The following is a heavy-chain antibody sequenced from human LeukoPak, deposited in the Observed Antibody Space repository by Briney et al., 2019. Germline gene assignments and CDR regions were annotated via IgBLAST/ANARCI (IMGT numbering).Heavy chain of an antibody. V-gene: IGHV3-23*01. CDR1: GFTFNNYA. CDR2: ISGGGGST. CDR3: AKDEDSAVAGSDTFHI. D-gene: IGHD6-19*01. J-gene: IGHJ3*02. Sequence: TGGSLRLSCAASGFTFNNYAMSWVRQAPGKGLEWVSAISGGGGSTYYADSVKGRFTISRDNSRTTLYLQMNSLRAKDTAVYYCAKDEDSAVAGSDTFHIWGQGTMVTVSS.